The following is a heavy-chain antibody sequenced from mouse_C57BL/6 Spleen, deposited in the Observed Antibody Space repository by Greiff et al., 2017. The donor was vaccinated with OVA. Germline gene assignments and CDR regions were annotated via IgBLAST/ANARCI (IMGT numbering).Heavy chain of an antibody. D-gene: IGHD1-1*01. CDR2: ISSGSSTI. CDR3: ASSVATDFDY. J-gene: IGHJ2*01. CDR1: GFTFSDYG. V-gene: IGHV5-17*01. Sequence: EVKLVESGGGLVKPGGSLKLSCAASGFTFSDYGMHWVRQAPEKGLEWVAYISSGSSTIYYADTVKGRFTISRDNAKNTLFLQMTSLRSEDTAKYYCASSVATDFDYWGQGTTLTVSS.